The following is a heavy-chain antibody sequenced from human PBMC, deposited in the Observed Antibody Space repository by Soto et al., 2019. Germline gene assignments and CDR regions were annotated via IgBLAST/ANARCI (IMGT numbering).Heavy chain of an antibody. J-gene: IGHJ6*02. CDR1: GYSFTSYW. CDR2: IDPSDSYT. V-gene: IGHV5-10-1*01. Sequence: PGESLKISCKGSGYSFTSYWISWVRQMPGKGLEWMGRIDPSDSYTNYSPSFQGHVTISADKSISTAYLQWSSLKASDTAMYYCARQLGDCTNGVCPPSDYYYGMDVWGQGTTVTVSS. CDR3: ARQLGDCTNGVCPPSDYYYGMDV. D-gene: IGHD2-8*01.